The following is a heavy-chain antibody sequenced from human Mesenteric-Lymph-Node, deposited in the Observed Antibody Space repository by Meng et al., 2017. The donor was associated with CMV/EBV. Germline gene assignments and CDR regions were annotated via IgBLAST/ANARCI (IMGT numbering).Heavy chain of an antibody. Sequence: GESLKISCGASGFTLRDYWMSWVRQAPGKGLEWVANINQDGGENYHADSVKGRFTISRDNAKNSLYLQMNSLRAEDTAVYYCARGPLYCSSTSCPSGVYYGMDVWGQGTTVTVSS. J-gene: IGHJ6*02. CDR1: GFTLRDYW. CDR3: ARGPLYCSSTSCPSGVYYGMDV. D-gene: IGHD2-2*01. V-gene: IGHV3-7*01. CDR2: INQDGGEN.